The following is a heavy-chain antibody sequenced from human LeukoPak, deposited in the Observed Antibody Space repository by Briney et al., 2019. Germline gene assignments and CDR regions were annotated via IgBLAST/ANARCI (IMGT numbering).Heavy chain of an antibody. J-gene: IGHJ5*02. CDR1: GGSISSSSYY. CDR2: VYHSGAT. CDR3: ARDSSGTLSGGGWFDP. Sequence: SETLSLTCTVSGGSISSSSYYWGWIRQPPGKGLQWIGGVYHSGATYQNPSLKSRVTISVDTSKSQFSLNLTSVTAADTAVYYCARDSSGTLSGGGWFDPWGQGTLVTVSS. V-gene: IGHV4-39*07. D-gene: IGHD6-19*01.